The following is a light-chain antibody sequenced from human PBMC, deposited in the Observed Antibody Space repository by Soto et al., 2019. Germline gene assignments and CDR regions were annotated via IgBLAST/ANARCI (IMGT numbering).Light chain of an antibody. CDR3: RSYAGSNNVGV. CDR1: SSDVGGYNY. V-gene: IGLV2-8*01. Sequence: QSALTQPPSASGSPGQSVTISCTGTSSDVGGYNYVSWYQQHPGNDPKPMISEVSNRPSGFLDRFSGSKSGNTASLTVSGRQVEDEAGYDCRSYAGSNNVGVFGTGNKVTV. CDR2: EVS. J-gene: IGLJ1*01.